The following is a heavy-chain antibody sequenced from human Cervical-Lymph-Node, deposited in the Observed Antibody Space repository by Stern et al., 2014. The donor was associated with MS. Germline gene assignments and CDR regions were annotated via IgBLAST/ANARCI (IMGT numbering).Heavy chain of an antibody. V-gene: IGHV4-31*03. CDR1: GGSISSGGYY. J-gene: IGHJ4*02. CDR3: ARVSYDFWSGYYPFDY. D-gene: IGHD3-3*01. Sequence: VQLLQSGPGLVKPSQTLSLTCTVSGGSISSGGYYWSWIHQHPGKGLEWIGYIYYSGSTYYNPSLKSRVTISVDTSKNQFSLKLSSVTAADTAVYYCARVSYDFWSGYYPFDYWGQGTLVTVSS. CDR2: IYYSGST.